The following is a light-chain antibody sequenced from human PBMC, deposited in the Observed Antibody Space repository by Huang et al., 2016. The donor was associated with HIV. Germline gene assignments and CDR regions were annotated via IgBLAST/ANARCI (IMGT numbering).Light chain of an antibody. J-gene: IGKJ4*01. V-gene: IGKV3-11*01. CDR2: DAS. Sequence: EIVLTQSPATLSLSPGERATLSCRASQSVSSYLAWYQQKPGQAPRRLIYDASNRSTGIPARCSGSGSGTDFTLTISSLEPEDFAVYYCQQRSNWPTFGGGTKVEIK. CDR1: QSVSSY. CDR3: QQRSNWPT.